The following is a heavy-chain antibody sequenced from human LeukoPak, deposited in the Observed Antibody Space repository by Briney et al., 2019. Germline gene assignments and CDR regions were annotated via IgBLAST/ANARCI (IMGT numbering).Heavy chain of an antibody. CDR3: ARDKTVSALRRDYMDV. Sequence: PGGSLRLSCVASGYTFSNYWMHWVRQVPGKGLVWVSRINLDGSTTTYADSVKGRFTISRDNAKNTLYLQMNSLRAEDTALYCCARDKTVSALRRDYMDVWGKGTTVTVSS. V-gene: IGHV3-74*01. CDR2: INLDGSTT. CDR1: GYTFSNYW. D-gene: IGHD4-17*01. J-gene: IGHJ6*03.